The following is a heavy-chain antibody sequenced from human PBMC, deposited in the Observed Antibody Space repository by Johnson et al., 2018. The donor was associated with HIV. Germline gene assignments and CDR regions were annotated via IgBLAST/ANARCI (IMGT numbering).Heavy chain of an antibody. V-gene: IGHV3-66*01. CDR1: GFTVSSNY. CDR3: AKDRDYYGSGLI. CDR2: IYSGGST. Sequence: VQLVESGGGLVQPGGSLRLSCAASGFTVSSNYMSWVRQAPGKGLEWVSVIYSGGSTYYADSVKGRFTISRDNSKTTLYLQMNSLRAEYTAVYYCAKDRDYYGSGLIWGQGTMVTVSS. J-gene: IGHJ3*02. D-gene: IGHD3-10*01.